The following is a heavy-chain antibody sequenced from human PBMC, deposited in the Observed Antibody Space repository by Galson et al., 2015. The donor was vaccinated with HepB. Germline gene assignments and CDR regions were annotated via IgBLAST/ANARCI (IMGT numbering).Heavy chain of an antibody. CDR1: GDSVSSHSAA. CDR2: TYYRSKWCN. Sequence: CAISGDSVSSHSAAWNWIRQSPSRGLEWLGRTYYRSKWCNDDAVSVKSRITNNPDTSKNQFSLQLNSVTPEDTAVYYCARGFHLGHYYYGMDVWGQGTTVTVSS. CDR3: ARGFHLGHYYYGMDV. J-gene: IGHJ6*02. V-gene: IGHV6-1*01. D-gene: IGHD7-27*01.